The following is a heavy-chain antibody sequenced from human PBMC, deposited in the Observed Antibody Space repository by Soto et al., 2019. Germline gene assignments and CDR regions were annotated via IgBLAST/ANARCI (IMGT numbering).Heavy chain of an antibody. D-gene: IGHD3-10*01. V-gene: IGHV3-23*01. CDR3: AKDSGYGSGRSQMRGVDY. Sequence: LSLTCAASGFTFGSYAMSWVRQAPGKGLEWVSAISGSGGSTYYADSVKGRFTISRDNSKNTLYLQMNSLRAEETAVYYCAKDSGYGSGRSQMRGVDYWGQGTLVTVSS. J-gene: IGHJ4*02. CDR1: GFTFGSYA. CDR2: ISGSGGST.